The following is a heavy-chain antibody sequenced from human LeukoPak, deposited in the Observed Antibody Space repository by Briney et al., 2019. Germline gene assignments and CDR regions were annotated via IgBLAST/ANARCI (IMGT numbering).Heavy chain of an antibody. CDR3: ARQLNDFDNWFDP. J-gene: IGHJ5*02. V-gene: IGHV4-39*01. Sequence: PSETLSLTCTVSGGSISSSSYYWGWIRQPPGKGLEWFGSIYYSGSTYYNPSLKSRVTISVDTSKNQFSLTLSSVTAADTAVYYCARQLNDFDNWFDPSGQGTLVTVSS. D-gene: IGHD3-3*01. CDR1: GGSISSSSYY. CDR2: IYYSGST.